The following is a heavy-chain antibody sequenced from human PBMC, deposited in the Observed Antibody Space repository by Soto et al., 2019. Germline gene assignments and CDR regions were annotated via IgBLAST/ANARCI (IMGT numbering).Heavy chain of an antibody. CDR1: GGSISSYY. CDR2: IYYSGST. Sequence: QVQLQESGPGLVKPSETLSHTCTVSGGSISSYYWSWIRQTPGKGLEWIGYIYYSGSTNYNPSLKSRVTISVDTSKNQFSLKLSSVTAADTAVYYCARWADYHILTGYYKVGFDPWGQGTLVTVSS. J-gene: IGHJ5*02. D-gene: IGHD3-9*01. CDR3: ARWADYHILTGYYKVGFDP. V-gene: IGHV4-59*01.